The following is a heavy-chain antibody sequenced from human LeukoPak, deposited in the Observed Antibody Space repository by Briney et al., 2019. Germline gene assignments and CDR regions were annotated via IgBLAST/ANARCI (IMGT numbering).Heavy chain of an antibody. Sequence: SETLSLTCAVSGYSISSGYYWGWVRQPPGKGMEWIGSIYHSGNSYYNPSLRSRVTISVDTSKNQFFLKVSSVTAAYTAVYYCARRAGSGWPTFDYWGQGTLVTVSS. CDR1: GYSISSGYY. CDR2: IYHSGNS. V-gene: IGHV4-38-2*01. D-gene: IGHD6-19*01. J-gene: IGHJ4*02. CDR3: ARRAGSGWPTFDY.